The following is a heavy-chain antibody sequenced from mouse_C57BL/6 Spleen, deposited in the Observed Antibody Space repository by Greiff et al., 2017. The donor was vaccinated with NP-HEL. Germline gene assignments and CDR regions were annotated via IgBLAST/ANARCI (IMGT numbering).Heavy chain of an antibody. J-gene: IGHJ4*01. CDR1: GYTFTSYW. D-gene: IGHD2-4*01. V-gene: IGHV1-7*01. CDR2: INPSSGYT. CDR3: ARGRVWDYDDYAMDY. Sequence: VQLQQSGAELAKPGASVKLSCKASGYTFTSYWMHWVKQRPGQGLEWIGYINPSSGYTKYNQKFKDKATLTADKSSNTAYMQLSSLTYEDSAVYYCARGRVWDYDDYAMDYWGQGTSVTVSS.